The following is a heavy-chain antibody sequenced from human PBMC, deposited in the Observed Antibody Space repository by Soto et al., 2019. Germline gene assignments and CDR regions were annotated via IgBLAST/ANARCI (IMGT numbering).Heavy chain of an antibody. J-gene: IGHJ6*02. CDR1: GFTFSNAW. CDR3: TTGVTSRGMDV. CDR2: IKTKTDGGTT. Sequence: EVQLVESGGGLVKPGGSLRLSCAASGFTFSNAWMSWVRQAPGKGLEWVGRIKTKTDGGTTDYAAPVKGRFTISRDDSTNTLYLQMNSLKTEDPGVYYCTTGVTSRGMDVWGQGTTVTVSS. D-gene: IGHD2-21*02. V-gene: IGHV3-15*01.